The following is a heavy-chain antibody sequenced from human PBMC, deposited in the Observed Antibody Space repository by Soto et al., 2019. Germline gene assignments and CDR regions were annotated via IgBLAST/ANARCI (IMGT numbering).Heavy chain of an antibody. V-gene: IGHV3-30*02. CDR2: MSYDGSDT. J-gene: IGHJ4*02. Sequence: PGGSLRLSCVGSGFIFSNNGMHWVRQTPGKGLEWVACMSYDGSDTFYADSVKGRFPISRDNSKNTLCLHMSNLRAEDTAMYYCTIVRVADSALDHWGQGTLVTVSS. D-gene: IGHD3-10*02. CDR1: GFIFSNNG. CDR3: TIVRVADSALDH.